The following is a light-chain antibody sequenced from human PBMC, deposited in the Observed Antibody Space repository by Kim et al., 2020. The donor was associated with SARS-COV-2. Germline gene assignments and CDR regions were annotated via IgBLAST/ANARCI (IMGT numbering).Light chain of an antibody. J-gene: IGLJ1*01. Sequence: QSALTQPAPVSGSPGQSITISCTGTSSDVGAYNYVSWYQHHPGKAPKLMIYDVSRRPSGVSHRFSGSRSGNTASLTISGLQAEDEADYYCSSYTNSNYVFGTGTKVTVL. V-gene: IGLV2-14*03. CDR2: DVS. CDR1: SSDVGAYNY. CDR3: SSYTNSNYV.